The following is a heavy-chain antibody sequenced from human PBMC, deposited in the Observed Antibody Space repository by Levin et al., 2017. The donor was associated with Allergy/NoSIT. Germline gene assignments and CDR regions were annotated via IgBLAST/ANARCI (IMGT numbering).Heavy chain of an antibody. CDR2: IYWDDDK. D-gene: IGHD1-1*01. J-gene: IGHJ4*02. Sequence: SGPTLVKPTQTLTLTCTFSGFSLSTSGVGVGWIRQPPGKALEWLAFIYWDDDKRYSPSLRSRLTINKDTSKNQVVLTMTNMDPVDTATYFCAHRLVEVRYNGWNGGYFDYWGQGTLVTVSS. CDR1: GFSLSTSGVG. V-gene: IGHV2-5*02. CDR3: AHRLVEVRYNGWNGGYFDY.